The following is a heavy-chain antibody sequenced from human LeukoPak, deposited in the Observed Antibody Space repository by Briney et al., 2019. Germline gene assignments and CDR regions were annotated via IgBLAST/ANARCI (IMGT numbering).Heavy chain of an antibody. J-gene: IGHJ4*02. Sequence: SESLSLTCSVAGGSISNYFWTWIRQPPGKGLEWIGYIYSSGSTYYNPSLKSRVTISVDTSKNRFSLKLSTVTAADTAVYYCARRPTGDPKFDYWGQGTLVTVSS. D-gene: IGHD7-27*01. CDR3: ARRPTGDPKFDY. V-gene: IGHV4-59*08. CDR2: IYSSGST. CDR1: GGSISNYF.